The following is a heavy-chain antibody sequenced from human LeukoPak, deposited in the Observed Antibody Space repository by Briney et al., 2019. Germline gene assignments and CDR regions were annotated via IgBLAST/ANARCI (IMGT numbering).Heavy chain of an antibody. D-gene: IGHD3-3*01. J-gene: IGHJ4*02. CDR3: ARPFSDFWSGYYSPFDS. CDR1: GFSFSNYA. Sequence: GGSLRLSCAASGFSFSNYAMHRVRQAPGKGLEWVAVISYDGSNKYSADSGKGQFTISRDNPKNTLYLQMNGLRVEDTAVYYCARPFSDFWSGYYSPFDSWGQGTLVTVSS. V-gene: IGHV3-30-3*01. CDR2: ISYDGSNK.